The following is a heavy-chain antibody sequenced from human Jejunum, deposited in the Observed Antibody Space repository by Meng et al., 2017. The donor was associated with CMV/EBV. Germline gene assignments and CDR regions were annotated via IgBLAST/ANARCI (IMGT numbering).Heavy chain of an antibody. D-gene: IGHD6-6*01. CDR3: ARERAARLDFDS. Sequence: AASGFTFSAYYMSWIRQAPGKGLEWVSYITTYGSHMTYADSLKGRFTISRDNAKNSLYLQMNSLRAEDTAVYYCARERAARLDFDSWGQGTLVTVSS. V-gene: IGHV3-11*01. J-gene: IGHJ4*02. CDR2: ITTYGSHM. CDR1: GFTFSAYY.